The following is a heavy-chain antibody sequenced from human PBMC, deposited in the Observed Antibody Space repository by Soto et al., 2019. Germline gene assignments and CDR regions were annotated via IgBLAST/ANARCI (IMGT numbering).Heavy chain of an antibody. D-gene: IGHD6-13*01. J-gene: IGHJ4*02. V-gene: IGHV3-15*07. CDR3: TTDGVEQQLVPQGY. Sequence: EVQLVESGGGLVKPVGSLRLSCAASGFTFSNAWMNWVRQAPGKGLEWVGRIKSKTDGGTTDYAAPVKGRFTISRDDSKNTLYLQMNSLKTEDTAVYYCTTDGVEQQLVPQGYWGQGTLVTVSS. CDR1: GFTFSNAW. CDR2: IKSKTDGGTT.